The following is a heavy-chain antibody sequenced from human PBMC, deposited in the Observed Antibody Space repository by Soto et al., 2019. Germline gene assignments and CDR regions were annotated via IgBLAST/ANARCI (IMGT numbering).Heavy chain of an antibody. D-gene: IGHD3-10*01. CDR3: ARTLRVIPRVTYSWFVP. CDR2: IKPNSGGT. V-gene: IGHV1-2*02. Sequence: ASVKVSCKASGYSFSGYYMNWVRQAPGQGLEWMGWIKPNSGGTDYAQKFQGRVTMTRDTSISTAYMELRGLRYDDTAVYYCARTLRVIPRVTYSWFVPWCQGTLLTVSS. J-gene: IGHJ5*02. CDR1: GYSFSGYY.